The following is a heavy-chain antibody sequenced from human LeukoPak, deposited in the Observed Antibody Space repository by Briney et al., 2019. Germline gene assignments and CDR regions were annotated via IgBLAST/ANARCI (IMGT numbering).Heavy chain of an antibody. CDR2: IYSGGST. J-gene: IGHJ4*02. Sequence: GGSLRLSCTVSGFTVSSNSMSWVRQAPGKGLEWVSIIYSGGSTFYADSVKGRFTISRDNSKNMLYLQMNSLRTEDTAVYYCARGHDVLTAYANWGQGTLVAVSS. V-gene: IGHV3-53*01. CDR1: GFTVSSNS. D-gene: IGHD3-9*01. CDR3: ARGHDVLTAYAN.